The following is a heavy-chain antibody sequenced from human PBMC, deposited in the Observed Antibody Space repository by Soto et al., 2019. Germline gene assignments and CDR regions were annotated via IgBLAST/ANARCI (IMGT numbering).Heavy chain of an antibody. D-gene: IGHD1-1*01. CDR3: ARDRGTISFFDY. CDR2: INHNGST. CDR1: GGSFSGYY. V-gene: IGHV4-34*01. Sequence: SETLSLTCAVYGGSFSGYYWSWIRQPPGKGLEWIGEINHNGSTNYNPSLKSRVTISVDTSKNQFSLKLSSVTAADTAVYYCARDRGTISFFDYWGQGTLVTVSS. J-gene: IGHJ4*02.